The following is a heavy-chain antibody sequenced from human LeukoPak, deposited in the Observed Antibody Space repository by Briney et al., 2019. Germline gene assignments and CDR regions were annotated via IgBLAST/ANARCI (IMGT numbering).Heavy chain of an antibody. CDR1: GLTFTNAW. J-gene: IGHJ4*02. Sequence: GGSLRLSCAASGLTFTNAWMSWVRQAPGRGLEWIGRIKSKTAGGTADYAAPMKGRFTISRDDSKNTLYLQMNSLRAEDTAVYYCAKDERGYYDSSGFFGAIDYWGQGSLVSVSS. D-gene: IGHD3-22*01. CDR2: IKSKTAGGTA. CDR3: AKDERGYYDSSGFFGAIDY. V-gene: IGHV3-15*01.